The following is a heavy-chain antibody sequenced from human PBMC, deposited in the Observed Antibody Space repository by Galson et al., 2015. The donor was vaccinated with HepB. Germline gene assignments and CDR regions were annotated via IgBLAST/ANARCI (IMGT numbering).Heavy chain of an antibody. CDR3: TRDRVGRSSGIGLFGDYYYGMDV. V-gene: IGHV3-49*03. J-gene: IGHJ6*02. Sequence: SLRLSCAASGFTFGDYTVSWFRQAPGKGLEWVGFIRSKAYGGTTEYAASVKGRFTISRADSKSIAYLQMNSLKSDDTAVYYCTRDRVGRSSGIGLFGDYYYGMDVWGQGTTVTVSS. CDR2: IRSKAYGGTT. D-gene: IGHD3-10*01. CDR1: GFTFGDYT.